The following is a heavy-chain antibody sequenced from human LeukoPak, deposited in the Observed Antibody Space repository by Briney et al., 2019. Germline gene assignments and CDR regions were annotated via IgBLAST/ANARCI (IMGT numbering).Heavy chain of an antibody. CDR2: ISSSSSTI. CDR1: GFTFSSYS. V-gene: IGHV3-48*02. J-gene: IGHJ4*02. Sequence: GGSLRLSCAASGFTFSSYSISWVRQAPGKGLEWVSYISSSSSTIYYADSVEGRFTISRDNAKNSLYLQMNSLRDEDTAVYYCARALAADYDILTEGFDYWGQGTLVTVSS. D-gene: IGHD3-9*01. CDR3: ARALAADYDILTEGFDY.